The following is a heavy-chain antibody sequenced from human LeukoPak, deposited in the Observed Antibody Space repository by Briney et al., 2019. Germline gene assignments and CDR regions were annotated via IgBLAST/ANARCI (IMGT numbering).Heavy chain of an antibody. V-gene: IGHV3-23*01. CDR3: AKGSADYYYYYMDV. J-gene: IGHJ6*03. D-gene: IGHD6-19*01. CDR2: ISGSGGST. Sequence: GGSLRLSCAASGFTFSNYAMNWVRQAPGKGLEWVSAISGSGGSTYYADSVKGRFTISRDNSKNTLYLQMNSLRAEDTAVYYCAKGSADYYYYYMDVWGKGTTVTVSS. CDR1: GFTFSNYA.